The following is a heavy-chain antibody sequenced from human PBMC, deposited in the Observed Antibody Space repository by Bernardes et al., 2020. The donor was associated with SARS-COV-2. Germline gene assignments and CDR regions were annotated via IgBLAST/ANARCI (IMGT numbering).Heavy chain of an antibody. V-gene: IGHV1-18*01. CDR1: GYTFTSYG. CDR3: ARDPAVFGVVITSSAPKDYGMDC. J-gene: IGHJ6*02. Sequence: ASVKVSCKASGYTFTSYGISWVRQACGQGLEWMGWISAYNGNTNYVQKLQGRVTMTTDTSTSTAYMELRSLRSDDTAVYYCARDPAVFGVVITSSAPKDYGMDCWGQRTTVTVSS. D-gene: IGHD3-3*01. CDR2: ISAYNGNT.